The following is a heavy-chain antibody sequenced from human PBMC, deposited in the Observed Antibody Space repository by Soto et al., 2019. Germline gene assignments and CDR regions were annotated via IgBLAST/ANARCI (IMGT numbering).Heavy chain of an antibody. J-gene: IGHJ4*02. CDR2: VFYTGIT. CDR1: GGSISSYY. D-gene: IGHD6-25*01. Sequence: QVHLQESGPGLVKPSETLSLTCTVSGGSISSYYWSWIRQPPGKGLEWIGYVFYTGITNYNPSFQRRPNISGHTSSTQFSLNLMSVPAADPAVYYCATWGAAAGTTWGQGILVNVSP. V-gene: IGHV4-59*01. CDR3: ATWGAAAGTT.